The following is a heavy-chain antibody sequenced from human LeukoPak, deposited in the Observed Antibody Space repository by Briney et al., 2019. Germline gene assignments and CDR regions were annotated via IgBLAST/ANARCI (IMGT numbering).Heavy chain of an antibody. CDR3: ARDPGIAAAGTVGYFDS. J-gene: IGHJ4*02. V-gene: IGHV3-48*03. CDR1: GFTFSSYE. CDR2: ISSSGSTI. Sequence: PGGSLRLSCAASGFTFSSYEMNWVRQAPGKGLEWVSYISSSGSTIYYADSVKGRFTISRDNATNSLYLQMNSLRVEDTAVYYCARDPGIAAAGTVGYFDSWGQGILVTVSS. D-gene: IGHD6-13*01.